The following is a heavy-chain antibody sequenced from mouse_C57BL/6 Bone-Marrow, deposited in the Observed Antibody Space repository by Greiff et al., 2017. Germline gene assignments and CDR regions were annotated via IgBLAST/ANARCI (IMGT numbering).Heavy chain of an antibody. Sequence: VQLQPSGAELARPGASVKLSCKASGYNFTRYTLHWVKQRPGQGLEWIGYINPSSGYTKYKQKFKDKATLTADKSSSTAYMQLSSLTSEDSAGYYWARHDYDLYYAMDYWGQGTSVTVSS. D-gene: IGHD2-4*01. CDR2: INPSSGYT. CDR1: GYNFTRYT. CDR3: ARHDYDLYYAMDY. V-gene: IGHV1-4*01. J-gene: IGHJ4*01.